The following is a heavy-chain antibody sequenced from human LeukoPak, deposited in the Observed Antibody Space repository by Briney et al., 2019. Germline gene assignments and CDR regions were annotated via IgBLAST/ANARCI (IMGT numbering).Heavy chain of an antibody. J-gene: IGHJ4*02. D-gene: IGHD3-22*01. CDR1: GDSFRSGFY. V-gene: IGHV4-38-2*02. CDR3: ARVYTMIVVDHFDY. CDR2: IDHSGNI. Sequence: SGTLSLTCTISGDSFRSGFYWAWIRQPPGKGLEWIGSIDHSGNIYYNASLKSRVTMSVDTSKNQFSLKLSSVTAADTAVYYCARVYTMIVVDHFDYWGQGTLVTVSS.